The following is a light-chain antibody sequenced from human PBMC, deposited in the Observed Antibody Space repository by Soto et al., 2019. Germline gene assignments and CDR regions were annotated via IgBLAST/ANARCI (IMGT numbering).Light chain of an antibody. CDR3: QQYGSSPYT. J-gene: IGKJ2*01. CDR2: GAS. V-gene: IGKV3-20*01. CDR1: QSVTNSY. Sequence: ENVLTQSPGTLSLSPGERATLSCRASQSVTNSYLAWYQQKPGQAPRLLIYGASGRPAGIPDRFSGSGSGTDFTLTITRLEPGDFAVYYCQQYGSSPYTFGQGTKLEIK.